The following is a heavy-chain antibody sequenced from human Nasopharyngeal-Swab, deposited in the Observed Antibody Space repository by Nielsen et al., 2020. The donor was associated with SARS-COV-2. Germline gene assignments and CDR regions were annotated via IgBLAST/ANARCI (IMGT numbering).Heavy chain of an antibody. J-gene: IGHJ6*03. D-gene: IGHD6-6*01. Sequence: SVKVSCKASGGTFSSYAISWVRQAPAQGLEWMGGIIPIFGTANYAQKFQGRVTITADESTSTAYMELSSLRSEDTAVYYCARSYSSSSSSFQNGYYYMDVWGKETTVTVSS. V-gene: IGHV1-69*13. CDR3: ARSYSSSSSSFQNGYYYMDV. CDR1: GGTFSSYA. CDR2: IIPIFGTA.